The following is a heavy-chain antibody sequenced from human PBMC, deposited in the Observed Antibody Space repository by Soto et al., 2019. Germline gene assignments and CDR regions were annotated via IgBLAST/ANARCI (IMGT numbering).Heavy chain of an antibody. J-gene: IGHJ4*02. CDR2: ISSNGGST. V-gene: IGHV3-64D*06. Sequence: PGGSLRLSCSASGFTFSSYAMHWVRQAPGKGLEYVSAISSNGGSTYYADSVKGRFTISRDNSKNTLYLQMSSLRAEDTAVYYCVKDSSRYYYDPNLISPDHAWGQGTLVTVSS. CDR3: VKDSSRYYYDPNLISPDHA. D-gene: IGHD3-22*01. CDR1: GFTFSSYA.